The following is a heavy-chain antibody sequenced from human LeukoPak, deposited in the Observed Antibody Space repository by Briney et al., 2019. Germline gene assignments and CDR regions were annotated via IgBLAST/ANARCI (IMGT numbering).Heavy chain of an antibody. V-gene: IGHV4-34*01. CDR3: AKLGYCSGGSCPFDI. Sequence: SETLSLTCAVYGGSFSGYYWSWIRQPPGKGLEWIGEINHSGSTNYNPSLKSRVTISVDTSKNQFSLKLSSVTAADTAVYYCAKLGYCSGGSCPFDIWGQGTMVTVSS. D-gene: IGHD2-15*01. J-gene: IGHJ3*02. CDR1: GGSFSGYY. CDR2: INHSGST.